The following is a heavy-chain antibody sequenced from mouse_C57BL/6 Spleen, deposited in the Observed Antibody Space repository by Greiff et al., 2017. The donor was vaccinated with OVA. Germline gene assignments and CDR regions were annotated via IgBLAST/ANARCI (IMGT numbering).Heavy chain of an antibody. J-gene: IGHJ2*01. CDR3: ARRGTIYYGNYFDY. Sequence: EVQGVESGPELVKPGASVKLSCKASGYTFTDYNMHWVKQSHGKSLEWIGYINPNNGGTSYNQKFKGKATLTVNKSSSTAYMELRSLTSEDSAVYYCARRGTIYYGNYFDYRGQGTTLTVSS. V-gene: IGHV1-22*01. CDR2: INPNNGGT. D-gene: IGHD2-1*01. CDR1: GYTFTDYN.